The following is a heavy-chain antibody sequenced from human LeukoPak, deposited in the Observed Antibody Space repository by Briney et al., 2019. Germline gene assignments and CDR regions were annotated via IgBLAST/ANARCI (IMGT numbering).Heavy chain of an antibody. D-gene: IGHD5-12*01. V-gene: IGHV4-31*03. CDR2: IYYSGST. Sequence: PSQTLSLTCTVSGGSISSGGYYWRWIRQHPGTGLEWIGYIYYSGSTYYNPSLKSRVTISVDTSKNQFSLKLSSVTAADTAVYYCAREGAVEMATIDAFDIWGQGTMVTVSS. CDR1: GGSISSGGYY. J-gene: IGHJ3*02. CDR3: AREGAVEMATIDAFDI.